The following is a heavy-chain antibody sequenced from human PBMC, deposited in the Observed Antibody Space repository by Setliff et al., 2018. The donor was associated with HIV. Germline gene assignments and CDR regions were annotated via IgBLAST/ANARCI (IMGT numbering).Heavy chain of an antibody. CDR3: ARVNVDTTGVFGPLDY. CDR1: GFTFEVYA. Sequence: SLRLSCAASGFTFEVYAMHWVRQAPGKGLEWVSGISGNSGRTGYADSVKVRFTISRDNAKNSLYLQMNSLKPEDMALYYCARVNVDTTGVFGPLDYWGQGTLVTVSS. D-gene: IGHD5-18*01. V-gene: IGHV3-9*03. J-gene: IGHJ4*01. CDR2: ISGNSGRT.